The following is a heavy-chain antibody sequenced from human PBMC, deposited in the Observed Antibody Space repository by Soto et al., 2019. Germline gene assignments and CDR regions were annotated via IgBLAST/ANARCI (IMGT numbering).Heavy chain of an antibody. CDR1: GFTFDDYA. D-gene: IGHD3-22*01. J-gene: IGHJ4*02. CDR2: ISWNSGSI. Sequence: EVQLVESGGGLVQSGRSLRLSCAASGFTFDDYAMHWVRQAPGKGLEWVSSISWNSGSIAYADSVKGRFTISRDNAKNSLFLQMSSLRPEDMALYYCAKALDYDSSGYYYFDYWGQGTLVTVSS. V-gene: IGHV3-9*03. CDR3: AKALDYDSSGYYYFDY.